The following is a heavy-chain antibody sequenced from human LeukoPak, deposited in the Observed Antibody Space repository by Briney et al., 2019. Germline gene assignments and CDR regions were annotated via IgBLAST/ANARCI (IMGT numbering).Heavy chain of an antibody. CDR2: INHSGYT. J-gene: IGHJ4*02. CDR1: GVSFNKYY. V-gene: IGHV4-34*01. Sequence: SETLSLTCAVSGVSFNKYYWSWVRQTPGKGLEWIGEINHSGYTNDSPSLKSRVTLSIDTSRKQFSLNLRSVTVAGTGIYYCTRMTTGHDYWGKGTLVTVSS. D-gene: IGHD4-17*01. CDR3: TRMTTGHDY.